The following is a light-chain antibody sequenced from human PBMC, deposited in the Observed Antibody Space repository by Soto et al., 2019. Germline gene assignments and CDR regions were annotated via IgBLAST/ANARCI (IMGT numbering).Light chain of an antibody. V-gene: IGKV1-39*01. CDR2: AAS. CDR3: QQNFSIPIT. CDR1: QSISTY. Sequence: DIKMTQSPSSLSASVGDRVTITCRASQSISTYLNWYHQKPGKAPDLLIYAASSLKSGVPSRFSGSGSGTHFTLTITGLQPADFATYYCQQNFSIPITFGQGTRLEIK. J-gene: IGKJ5*01.